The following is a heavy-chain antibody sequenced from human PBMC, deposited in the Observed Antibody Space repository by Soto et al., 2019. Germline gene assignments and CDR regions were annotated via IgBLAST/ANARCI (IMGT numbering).Heavy chain of an antibody. CDR2: INPGGGGT. V-gene: IGHV1-46*01. J-gene: IGHJ4*02. CDR3: ARVAISGLRQLGLDY. Sequence: QVQLVQSGAEVKKPGASVTLSCKASGYTFTTYYVHWVRQAPGQGLEWMGIINPGGGGTAYAQKFQGRVTMTRDTSTSTIYMELSSLTYEDTAVYYCARVAISGLRQLGLDYWGQGTLFTVSS. CDR1: GYTFTTYY. D-gene: IGHD1-1*01.